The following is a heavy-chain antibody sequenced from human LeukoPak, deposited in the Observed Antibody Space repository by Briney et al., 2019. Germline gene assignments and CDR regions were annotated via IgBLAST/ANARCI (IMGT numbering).Heavy chain of an antibody. D-gene: IGHD2-2*01. CDR2: ISGSGDST. Sequence: GGSLRLSCAASGFTFSASWMSWVRQAPGKGLEWVSTISGSGDSTDYADSLKGRFTISRDNSKNTLYLQMNSRRADDTAVYYCATSSTFYYYFDYWGQGTLVTVSS. CDR3: ATSSTFYYYFDY. J-gene: IGHJ4*02. CDR1: GFTFSASW. V-gene: IGHV3-23*01.